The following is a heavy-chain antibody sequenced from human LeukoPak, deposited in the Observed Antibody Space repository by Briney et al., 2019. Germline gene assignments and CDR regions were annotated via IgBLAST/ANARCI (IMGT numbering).Heavy chain of an antibody. CDR1: GGSISSGSYY. CDR2: IYTSGST. D-gene: IGHD4-11*01. Sequence: PSETLSLTCTVSGGSISSGSYYWSWIRQPAGKGLEWLGRIYTSGSTNYNPSLKSRVTISVDTSKNQFSPRLSSVTAADTAVYYCARDLATVTGYYYYYMDVWGKGATVTVSS. J-gene: IGHJ6*03. CDR3: ARDLATVTGYYYYYMDV. V-gene: IGHV4-61*02.